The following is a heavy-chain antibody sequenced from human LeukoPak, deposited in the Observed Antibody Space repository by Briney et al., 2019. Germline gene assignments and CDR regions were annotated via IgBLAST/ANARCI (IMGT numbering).Heavy chain of an antibody. V-gene: IGHV4-4*07. CDR1: GGSMSSFY. CDR2: ISTNGNT. Sequence: SETLSLTCPVSGGSMSSFYWSWIRQPAGKGLEWIGRISTNGNTNYSPSLKSRVTMSIDTSRNHFSLNLTSVTAAGSAVYYCARDSRDRAFDYWGQGTLVTVSS. CDR3: ARDSRDRAFDY. D-gene: IGHD5-18*01. J-gene: IGHJ4*02.